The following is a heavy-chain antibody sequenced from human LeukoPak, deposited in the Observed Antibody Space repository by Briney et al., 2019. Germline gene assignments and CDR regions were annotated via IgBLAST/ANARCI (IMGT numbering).Heavy chain of an antibody. D-gene: IGHD5-18*01. CDR2: IFRSGDT. V-gene: IGHV4-39*07. CDR3: ARDIGGYSYGLEADY. Sequence: PSETLSPTCTVSNAAITSGDYYWNWIRQPPGQELEWIGSIFRSGDTYYNPSLMSRVTISLETSKNQFSLKLTSVTAADTAVYYCARDIGGYSYGLEADYWGQGTLVTVSS. J-gene: IGHJ4*02. CDR1: NAAITSGDYY.